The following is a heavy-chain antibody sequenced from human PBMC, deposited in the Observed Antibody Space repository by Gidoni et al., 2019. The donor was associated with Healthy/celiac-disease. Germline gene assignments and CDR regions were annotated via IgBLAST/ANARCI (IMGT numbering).Heavy chain of an antibody. D-gene: IGHD3-16*01. CDR3: ARHFQGGPRNWFDP. Sequence: QLQLQESGPGLVKPSETLSLTCTVSGGSISSSSYYWGWLRQPPGKGLEWIGSIYYSGSTYYNPSLKSRVTISVDTSKNQFSLKLSSVTAADTAVYYCARHFQGGPRNWFDPWGQGTLVTVSS. CDR1: GGSISSSSYY. J-gene: IGHJ5*02. V-gene: IGHV4-39*01. CDR2: IYYSGST.